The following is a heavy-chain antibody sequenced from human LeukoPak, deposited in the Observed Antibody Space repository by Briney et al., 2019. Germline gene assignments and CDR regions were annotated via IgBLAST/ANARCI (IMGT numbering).Heavy chain of an antibody. D-gene: IGHD6-6*01. Sequence: GGSLRLSCAASGFTFSSYGMHWVRQAPGKGLEWVAFIRYDGSNKYYADSVKGRFTIPRDNSKNTLYLQMNSLRAEDTAVYYCAKDKRGGIAAHHFDYWGQGTLVTVSS. J-gene: IGHJ4*02. CDR3: AKDKRGGIAAHHFDY. CDR2: IRYDGSNK. CDR1: GFTFSSYG. V-gene: IGHV3-30*02.